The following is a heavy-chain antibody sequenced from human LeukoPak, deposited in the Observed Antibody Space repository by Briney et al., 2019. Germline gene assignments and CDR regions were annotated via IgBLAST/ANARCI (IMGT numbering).Heavy chain of an antibody. CDR1: GGSISSSVYY. V-gene: IGHV4-39*02. CDR3: AGEPSRFFQSGSGSYIDY. CDR2: IYYSGST. D-gene: IGHD3-10*01. Sequence: SETLSLTCTVSGGSISSSVYYWGWIRQPPGKGLEWIGSIYYSGSTYYNPSLKSRVTISVDTSKNQFSLKLSPVTAADTAVYYCAGEPSRFFQSGSGSYIDYWGQGTLVTVSS. J-gene: IGHJ4*02.